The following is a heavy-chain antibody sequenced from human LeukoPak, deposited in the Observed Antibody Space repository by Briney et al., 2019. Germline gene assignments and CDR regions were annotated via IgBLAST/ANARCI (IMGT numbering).Heavy chain of an antibody. J-gene: IGHJ4*02. CDR1: GFTFSSYA. D-gene: IGHD4-17*01. V-gene: IGHV3-23*01. CDR2: ISGSGGST. Sequence: GGSLRLSCAASGFTFSSYAMSWVRQAPGKGLEWVSAISGSGGSTYYADSVKGRFTISRDNSKNTLYLQMNSLRAEDTAVYYCARTSSVTPTPSFDSWGQGTLVTVSS. CDR3: ARTSSVTPTPSFDS.